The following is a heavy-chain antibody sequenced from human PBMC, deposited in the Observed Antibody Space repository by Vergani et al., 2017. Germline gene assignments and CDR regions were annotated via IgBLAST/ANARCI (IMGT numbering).Heavy chain of an antibody. Sequence: VHMVESGGGVVQPGRSLRLSCAASGFTFSSYAMSWVRQAPEKGLEWVSTISGSGGSTYYADSVKGRFTISRDNFKNTLYLQMNSLRAEDTAVYYCAKGEPTYYDDGSGSSNWFDPWGQGTLVTVSS. V-gene: IGHV3-23*04. CDR2: ISGSGGST. CDR1: GFTFSSYA. J-gene: IGHJ5*02. CDR3: AKGEPTYYDDGSGSSNWFDP. D-gene: IGHD3-22*01.